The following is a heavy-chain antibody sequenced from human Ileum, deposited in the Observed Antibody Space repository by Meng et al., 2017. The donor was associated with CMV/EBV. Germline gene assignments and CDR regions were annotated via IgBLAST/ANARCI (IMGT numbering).Heavy chain of an antibody. CDR1: GFTFSSYS. V-gene: IGHV3-48*04. J-gene: IGHJ4*01. CDR2: ISSSSTTI. D-gene: IGHD6-6*01. CDR3: AREYSSSSGQRFAH. Sequence: GESLKISCAASGFTFSSYSLNWVRQAPGKGLEWISYISSSSTTIYYADSVKGRFTISRDNAKNSLYLQMNSLRAEDTAVYYCAREYSSSSGQRFAHWGQGNLV.